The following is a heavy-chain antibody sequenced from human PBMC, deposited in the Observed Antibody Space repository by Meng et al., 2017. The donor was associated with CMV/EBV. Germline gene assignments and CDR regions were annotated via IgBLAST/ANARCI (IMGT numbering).Heavy chain of an antibody. V-gene: IGHV4-30-4*08. D-gene: IGHD2-15*01. J-gene: IGHJ5*02. Sequence: VRLLESGPGLVKPAQHLSLTCTGSGGSISSGDYYWCWIRPPPGKGLEWIGYIYYSGSTYYNPSLKSRVTISVDTSKNQFSLKLSSVTAADTAVYYCARVYCSGGSCYGNWFDPWGQGTLVTVSS. CDR2: IYYSGST. CDR3: ARVYCSGGSCYGNWFDP. CDR1: GGSISSGDYY.